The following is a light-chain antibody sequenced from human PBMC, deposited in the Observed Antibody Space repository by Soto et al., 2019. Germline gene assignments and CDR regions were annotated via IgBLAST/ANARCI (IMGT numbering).Light chain of an antibody. Sequence: DLQMTQSPSSLSASEGDRVTITCQSSHDVSRNLNWFQQKPGEAPQLLIYDASNLERGVPSRFSGSGSGTAITLTISSLQPEDVSTYYCQQYNSMLSFGGGTEVEIK. V-gene: IGKV1-33*01. CDR1: HDVSRN. CDR2: DAS. CDR3: QQYNSMLS. J-gene: IGKJ4*01.